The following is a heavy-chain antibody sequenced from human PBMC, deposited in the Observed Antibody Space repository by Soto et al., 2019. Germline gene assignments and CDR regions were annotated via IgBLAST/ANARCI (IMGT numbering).Heavy chain of an antibody. CDR1: GFTFSSYG. D-gene: IGHD2-15*01. V-gene: IGHV3-30*18. CDR2: ISYDGSNK. Sequence: QVQLVESGGGVVQPGRSLRLSCAASGFTFSSYGMHWVRQAPGKGLEWVAVISYDGSNKYYADSVKGRFTISRDNSKNTLYVQMKSLRAEDTAVYYCAKEIRDIVVVVAATPSSYYYYGMDVWGQGTTVTVSS. CDR3: AKEIRDIVVVVAATPSSYYYYGMDV. J-gene: IGHJ6*02.